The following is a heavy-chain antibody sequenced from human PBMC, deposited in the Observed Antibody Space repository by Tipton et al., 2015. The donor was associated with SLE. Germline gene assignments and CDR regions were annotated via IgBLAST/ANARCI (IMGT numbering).Heavy chain of an antibody. V-gene: IGHV4-34*01. CDR3: ATWRRPYYYYGMDV. D-gene: IGHD1-1*01. CDR1: GGSISSHY. CDR2: INHSGST. Sequence: TLSLTCTVSGGSISSHYWSWIRQPPGKGLEWIGEINHSGSTNYNPSLKSRVTISVDTSKNQFSLKLSSATAADTAVYYCATWRRPYYYYGMDVWGQGTTVTVSS. J-gene: IGHJ6*02.